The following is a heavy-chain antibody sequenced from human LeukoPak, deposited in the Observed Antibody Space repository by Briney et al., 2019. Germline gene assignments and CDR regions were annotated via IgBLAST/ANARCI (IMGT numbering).Heavy chain of an antibody. CDR1: GYTFTSYG. D-gene: IGHD3-10*01. V-gene: IGHV1-18*01. CDR2: ISAYNGNT. J-gene: IGHJ3*02. Sequence: GASVKVSCKASGYTFTSYGMSWVRQAPGQGLEWMGWISAYNGNTNYAQKLQGRVTMTTDTSTSIAYMELRSLRSDDTAVYYCARDLPLLWFGELSLNAFDIWGQGTMVTVSS. CDR3: ARDLPLLWFGELSLNAFDI.